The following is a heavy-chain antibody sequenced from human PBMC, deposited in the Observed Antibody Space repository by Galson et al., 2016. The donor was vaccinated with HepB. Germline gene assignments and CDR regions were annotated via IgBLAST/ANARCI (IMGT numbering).Heavy chain of an antibody. J-gene: IGHJ5*02. Sequence: SLRLSFAASGFTYRKYDMSWLRQAPGKGLEWLADISGRGDKIVYADSVRGRFTISRDNSKNTVFLQMDSLRVEDTALYYCAGSWTWGQGALVTVSS. CDR1: GFTYRKYD. CDR2: ISGRGDKI. V-gene: IGHV3-23*01. CDR3: AGSWT. D-gene: IGHD3-3*01.